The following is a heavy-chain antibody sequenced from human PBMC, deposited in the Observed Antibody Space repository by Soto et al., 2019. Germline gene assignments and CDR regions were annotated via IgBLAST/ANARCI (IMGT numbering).Heavy chain of an antibody. CDR3: ARGWSSPGIDV. V-gene: IGHV6-1*01. Sequence: SQTRSLTCAISGYSVSSNRAAWDWIRGCPSRGLEWLGRKYYRSKWYNDYAVSVKSRITINTDTSKNQFSLQLNSVTPEDTAVYYCARGWSSPGIDVWGQGPTVTVS. J-gene: IGHJ6*02. CDR1: GYSVSSNRAA. D-gene: IGHD2-2*01. CDR2: KYYRSKWYN.